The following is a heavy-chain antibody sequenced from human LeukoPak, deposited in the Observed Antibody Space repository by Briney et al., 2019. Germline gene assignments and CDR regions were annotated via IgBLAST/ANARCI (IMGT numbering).Heavy chain of an antibody. Sequence: GGSLRLSCAASGFTFSSYAMHWVRQAPGKGLEWVAVISYDGSNKYYADSVKGRFTISRDNSKNTLYLQMNSLRAEDTAVYYCARGDGYWGQGTLVTVSS. CDR3: ARGDGY. V-gene: IGHV3-30*04. J-gene: IGHJ4*02. CDR2: ISYDGSNK. CDR1: GFTFSSYA. D-gene: IGHD2-21*02.